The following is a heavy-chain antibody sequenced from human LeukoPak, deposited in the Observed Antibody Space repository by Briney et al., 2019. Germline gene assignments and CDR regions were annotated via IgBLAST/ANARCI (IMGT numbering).Heavy chain of an antibody. D-gene: IGHD6-25*01. CDR2: ISYDGSNK. Sequence: GGSLRLSCAASGFTFSTYAMHWVRQAPGKGLEWVAVISYDGSNKYYADSVKGRFTISRDNSKNTLYLQMNSLRPEDTAVYSCARDHSLPLAPAVYYFDYWGQGTLVTVSS. V-gene: IGHV3-30*04. J-gene: IGHJ4*02. CDR3: ARDHSLPLAPAVYYFDY. CDR1: GFTFSTYA.